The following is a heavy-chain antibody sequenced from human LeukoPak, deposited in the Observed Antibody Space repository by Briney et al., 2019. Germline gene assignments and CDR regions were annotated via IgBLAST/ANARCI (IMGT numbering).Heavy chain of an antibody. D-gene: IGHD2/OR15-2a*01. CDR2: LSGSGETT. CDR3: AKDLHFGDSNNY. Sequence: GGSLRLSCAASGFTFSSFAMSWVRQAPGKGLEWVLALSGSGETTYYADSVKGRFTISRDNSKNTLYLQMNSLRAEDTALYYCAKDLHFGDSNNYWGQGTLVTVSS. V-gene: IGHV3-23*01. J-gene: IGHJ4*02. CDR1: GFTFSSFA.